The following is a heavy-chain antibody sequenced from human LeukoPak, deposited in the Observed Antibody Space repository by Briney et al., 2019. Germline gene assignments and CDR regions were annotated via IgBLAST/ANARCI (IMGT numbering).Heavy chain of an antibody. CDR2: ISAYNGNT. CDR1: GYTFTSYG. CDR3: ARVKYYDSSAQGFGY. Sequence: GASVKLSCKASGYTFTSYGISWVRQAPGQGIEWMGWISAYNGNTNYAQKLQGRVTMTTDTSTSTAYMELRSLRSDDTAVYYCARVKYYDSSAQGFGYWGQGTLVTVSS. D-gene: IGHD3-22*01. J-gene: IGHJ4*02. V-gene: IGHV1-18*01.